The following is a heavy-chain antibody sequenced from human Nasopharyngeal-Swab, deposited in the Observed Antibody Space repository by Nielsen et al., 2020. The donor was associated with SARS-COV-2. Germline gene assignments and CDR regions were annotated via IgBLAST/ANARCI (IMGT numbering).Heavy chain of an antibody. Sequence: RQAPGKGLEWIGSIYYSGSTYYNPSLKSRVTISVDTSKNQLSLKLSSVTAADTAVYYCARHFQDVTIFGVVIPGDYMDVWGKGTTVTVSS. J-gene: IGHJ6*03. D-gene: IGHD3-3*01. CDR3: ARHFQDVTIFGVVIPGDYMDV. V-gene: IGHV4-39*01. CDR2: IYYSGST.